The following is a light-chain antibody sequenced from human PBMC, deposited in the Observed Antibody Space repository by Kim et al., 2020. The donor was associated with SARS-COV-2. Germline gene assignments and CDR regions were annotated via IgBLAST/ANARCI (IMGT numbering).Light chain of an antibody. J-gene: IGKJ4*01. V-gene: IGKV3-11*01. Sequence: LAPGERAPLACRASQSGSSYVAGYQQKPGQAPRLLIYDASHRATGITARFSGSGAGTDFPLTINSIEHEEFALYYCQQRSNWPLTFGGGTKVDIK. CDR3: QQRSNWPLT. CDR2: DAS. CDR1: QSGSSY.